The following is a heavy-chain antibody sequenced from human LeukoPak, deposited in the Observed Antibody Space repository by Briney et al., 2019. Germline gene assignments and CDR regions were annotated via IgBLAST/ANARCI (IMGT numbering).Heavy chain of an antibody. CDR1: GGSISSYY. Sequence: SETLSLTCTVSGGSISSYYWSWIRQPAGKGLEWIGRIYTRGSTNYNPSLKSRVTMSVDTSKNQFSLKLSSVTAADTAVYYCARVRGDYDSSGYYYPSAFDPWGQGTLVTVSS. CDR2: IYTRGST. V-gene: IGHV4-4*07. J-gene: IGHJ5*02. D-gene: IGHD3-22*01. CDR3: ARVRGDYDSSGYYYPSAFDP.